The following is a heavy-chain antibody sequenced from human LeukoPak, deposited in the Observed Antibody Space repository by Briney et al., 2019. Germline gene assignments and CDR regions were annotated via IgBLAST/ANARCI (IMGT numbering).Heavy chain of an antibody. CDR1: GFTFSSYA. J-gene: IGHJ4*02. V-gene: IGHV3-23*01. CDR3: AKDQGASYYDSSGYYPRLHLFDY. Sequence: GGSLRLSCAASGFTFSSYAVSWVRQAPGKGLEWVSAISGSGGSTYYADSVKGRFTISRDNSKNTLYLQMNSLRAEDTAVYYCAKDQGASYYDSSGYYPRLHLFDYWGQGTLVTVSS. CDR2: ISGSGGST. D-gene: IGHD3-22*01.